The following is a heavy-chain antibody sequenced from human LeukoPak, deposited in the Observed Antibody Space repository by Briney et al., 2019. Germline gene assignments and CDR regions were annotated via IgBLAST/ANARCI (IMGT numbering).Heavy chain of an antibody. D-gene: IGHD6-19*01. Sequence: ASVKVSCKASGGTFSSYAISWVRQAPGQGLEWMGGIIPIFGTANYAQKFQGRVTITADKSTSTAYMELSSLRSEDTAVYYCASGRGEVAGDYFDYWGQGTLVTVSS. CDR1: GGTFSSYA. CDR2: IIPIFGTA. J-gene: IGHJ4*02. V-gene: IGHV1-69*06. CDR3: ASGRGEVAGDYFDY.